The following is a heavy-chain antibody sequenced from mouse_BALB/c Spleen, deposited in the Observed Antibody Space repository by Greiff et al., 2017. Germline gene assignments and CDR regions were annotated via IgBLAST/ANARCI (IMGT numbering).Heavy chain of an antibody. J-gene: IGHJ2*01. CDR3: ARAYGSRGFDY. D-gene: IGHD1-1*01. CDR2: IDPANGNT. V-gene: IGHV14-3*02. CDR1: GFNIKDTY. Sequence: VQLKESGAELVKPGASVKLSCTASGFNIKDTYMHWVKQRPEQGLEWIGRIDPANGNTKYDPKFQGKATITADTSSNTAYLQLSSLTSEDTAVYYGARAYGSRGFDYWGQGTTLTVSS.